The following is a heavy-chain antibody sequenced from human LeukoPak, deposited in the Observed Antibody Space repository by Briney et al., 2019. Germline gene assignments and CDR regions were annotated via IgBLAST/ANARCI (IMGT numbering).Heavy chain of an antibody. J-gene: IGHJ4*02. Sequence: SESLSLTCTVSGGSISSRGYYWSWIRQHPGTSLEWIGFISFSGSTYYNPSLKSRVTISGETSKNQVSLRLTSVSAADTAVYYCARDQNSGFGHWGQGTLVTVSS. CDR1: GGSISSRGYY. V-gene: IGHV4-31*03. CDR3: ARDQNSGFGH. CDR2: ISFSGST. D-gene: IGHD4-23*01.